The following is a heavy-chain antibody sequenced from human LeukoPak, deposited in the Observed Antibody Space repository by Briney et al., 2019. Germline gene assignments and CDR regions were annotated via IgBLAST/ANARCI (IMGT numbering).Heavy chain of an antibody. CDR1: GFXFSTYD. Sequence: GGSLRLSCAASGFXFSTYDISWVRQAPGKGLEWVSTISGSGVSTYYADSVKVLFTISRDNSKNTLYLQMNSLRAEDTAVYFCARDMSLHDFDYWGQGTLVTVSS. CDR3: ARDMSLHDFDY. V-gene: IGHV3-23*01. CDR2: ISGSGVST. J-gene: IGHJ4*02. D-gene: IGHD3-16*01.